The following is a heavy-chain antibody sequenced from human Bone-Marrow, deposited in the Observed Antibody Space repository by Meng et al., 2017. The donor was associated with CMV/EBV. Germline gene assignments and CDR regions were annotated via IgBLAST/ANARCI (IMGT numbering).Heavy chain of an antibody. V-gene: IGHV3-7*01. J-gene: IGHJ4*02. Sequence: GESLKISCAASGFTFSSYWMSWVRQAPGKGLEWVANIKQDGSEKYYVDSVKGRFTISRDNAKNSLYLQMNSLRAEDTAVYYCARVWGYSYGPHYFDYWGQGTLVTVPS. CDR2: IKQDGSEK. CDR1: GFTFSSYW. D-gene: IGHD5-18*01. CDR3: ARVWGYSYGPHYFDY.